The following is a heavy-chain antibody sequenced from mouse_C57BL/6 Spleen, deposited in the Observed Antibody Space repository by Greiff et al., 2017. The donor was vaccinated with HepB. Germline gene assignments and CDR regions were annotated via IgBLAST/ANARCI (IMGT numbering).Heavy chain of an antibody. J-gene: IGHJ2*01. V-gene: IGHV5-16*01. CDR2: INYDGSST. D-gene: IGHD2-4*01. CDR3: ARDHYDYLDY. Sequence: EVNVVESEGGLVQPGSSMKLSCTASGFTFSDYYMAWVRQVPEKGLEWVANINYDGSSTYYLDSLKSRFIISRDNAKNILYLQMSSLKSEDTATYYCARDHYDYLDYWGQGTTLTVSS. CDR1: GFTFSDYY.